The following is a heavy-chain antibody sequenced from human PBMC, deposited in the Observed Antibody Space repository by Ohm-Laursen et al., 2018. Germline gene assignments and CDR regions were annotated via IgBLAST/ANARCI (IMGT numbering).Heavy chain of an antibody. J-gene: IGHJ6*02. CDR1: GFTFSNFG. Sequence: SLRLSCSASGFTFSNFGMHWVRQAPGKGLEWVAVIWFDGSSTYYADSVKGRFTVSRDNSKNTLYLQMNSLRVEDTAVYYCARGSDIVVTKGYYGTDVWGQGTTVTV. D-gene: IGHD2-21*01. CDR3: ARGSDIVVTKGYYGTDV. CDR2: IWFDGSST. V-gene: IGHV3-33*01.